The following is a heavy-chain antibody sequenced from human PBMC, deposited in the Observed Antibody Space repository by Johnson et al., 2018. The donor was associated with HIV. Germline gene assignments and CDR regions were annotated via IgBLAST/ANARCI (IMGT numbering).Heavy chain of an antibody. CDR1: GFTFSSYA. Sequence: VQLVESGGGLVQPGGSLRLSCAASGFTFSSYAMSCVRQAPGKGLEWVSAISGSGGSTYYADSVKGRFTISRDNSKNTLYLQMNSLRAEDTAVYYCARACSGGSCYEEKSPDAFDIWGQGTMVTVSS. CDR3: ARACSGGSCYEEKSPDAFDI. V-gene: IGHV3-23*04. J-gene: IGHJ3*02. D-gene: IGHD2-15*01. CDR2: ISGSGGST.